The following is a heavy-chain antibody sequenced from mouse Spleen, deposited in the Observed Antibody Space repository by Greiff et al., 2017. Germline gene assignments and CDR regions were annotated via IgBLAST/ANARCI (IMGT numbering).Heavy chain of an antibody. V-gene: IGHV1-4*01. CDR3: ARFSRATDY. CDR1: GYTFTSYT. J-gene: IGHJ2*01. D-gene: IGHD3-1*01. CDR2: INPSSGYT. Sequence: VKLQESGAELARPGASVKMSCKASGYTFTSYTMHWVKQRPGQGLEWIGYINPSSGYTKYNQKFKDKATLTADKSSSTAYMQLSSLTSEDSAVYYCARFSRATDYWGQGTTLTVSS.